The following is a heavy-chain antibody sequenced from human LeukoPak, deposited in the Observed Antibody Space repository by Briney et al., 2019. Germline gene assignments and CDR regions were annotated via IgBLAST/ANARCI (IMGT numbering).Heavy chain of an antibody. CDR3: ARGGELVPAAMTWFDP. V-gene: IGHV4-59*12. CDR2: TYYTGSA. Sequence: SETLSLTCTVSGGSISGYYWNWIRQPPGKGLEWIGYTYYTGSASYNPSLKSRVIISVDTSKNQFSLKVTSVTAADTAVYYCARGGELVPAAMTWFDPWGQGTLVTVSS. CDR1: GGSISGYY. D-gene: IGHD2-2*01. J-gene: IGHJ5*02.